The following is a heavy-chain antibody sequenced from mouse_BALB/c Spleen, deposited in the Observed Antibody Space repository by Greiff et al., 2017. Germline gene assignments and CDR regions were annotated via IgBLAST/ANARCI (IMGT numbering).Heavy chain of an antibody. D-gene: IGHD4-1*01. J-gene: IGHJ4*01. Sequence: EVQLVESGPGLVKPSQSLSLTCSVTGYSITSGYYWNWIRQFPGNKLEWMGYISYDGSNNYNPSLKNRISITRDTSKNQFFLKLNSVTTEDTATYYCARGAGWDGYYAMDDWGQGTSVTVSS. CDR2: ISYDGSN. CDR3: ARGAGWDGYYAMDD. V-gene: IGHV3-6*02. CDR1: GYSITSGYY.